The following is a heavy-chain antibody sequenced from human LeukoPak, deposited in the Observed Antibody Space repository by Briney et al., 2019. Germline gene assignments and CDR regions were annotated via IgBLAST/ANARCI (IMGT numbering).Heavy chain of an antibody. J-gene: IGHJ4*02. D-gene: IGHD3-22*01. V-gene: IGHV1-2*06. CDR1: GYTFTGYF. Sequence: GASVKVSCKASGYTFTGYFMHWVRQAPGQGLEWMGRINPNSGGTNYAQKFQGRVTMTRDTSISTAYMELSRLRSDDTAVYYCASQGVVVITTSLEYWDQGTLVTVSS. CDR3: ASQGVVVITTSLEY. CDR2: INPNSGGT.